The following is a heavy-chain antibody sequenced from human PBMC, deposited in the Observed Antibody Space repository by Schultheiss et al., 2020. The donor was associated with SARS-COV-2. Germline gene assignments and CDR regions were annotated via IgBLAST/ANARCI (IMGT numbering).Heavy chain of an antibody. V-gene: IGHV3-21*04. CDR2: ISGSGGST. CDR3: TRPAQDY. J-gene: IGHJ4*02. CDR1: GFTFSSYG. Sequence: GESLKISCAASGFTFSSYGMHWVRQAPGKGLEWVSAISGSGGSTGYADSVKGRFTISRDNAKNSLYLQMNSLRAEDTAVYYCTRPAQDYWGQGTLVTVSS.